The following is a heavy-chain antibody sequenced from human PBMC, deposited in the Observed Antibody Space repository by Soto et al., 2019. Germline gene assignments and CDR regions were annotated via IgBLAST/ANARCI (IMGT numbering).Heavy chain of an antibody. V-gene: IGHV3-23*01. CDR1: GFTFSSYA. J-gene: IGHJ4*02. CDR2: ISGSGGST. CDR3: AKVTTIRIAVTGTVDY. Sequence: GGSLRLSCAASGFTFSSYAMSWVRQALGKGLEWVSTISGSGGSTYYADSVKGRFTISRDNSKKTLYLQMNSLRAEDTAVYYCAKVTTIRIAVTGTVDYWGQGTLVTVSS. D-gene: IGHD6-19*01.